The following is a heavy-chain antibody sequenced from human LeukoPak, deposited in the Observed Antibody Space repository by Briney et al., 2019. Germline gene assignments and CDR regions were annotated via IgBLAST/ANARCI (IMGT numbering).Heavy chain of an antibody. V-gene: IGHV1-69*04. J-gene: IGHJ6*02. D-gene: IGHD2-2*02. Sequence: SVKVSCKASGGTFSSYAISWVRQAPGQGLEWMGRIIPILGTANYAQKFQGRVTITADKSTSTAYMELSSLRSEDTAVYYCARDPLPDIVVVPAAIRYYYYYYGMDVWGQGTTVTVSS. CDR1: GGTFSSYA. CDR2: IIPILGTA. CDR3: ARDPLPDIVVVPAAIRYYYYYYGMDV.